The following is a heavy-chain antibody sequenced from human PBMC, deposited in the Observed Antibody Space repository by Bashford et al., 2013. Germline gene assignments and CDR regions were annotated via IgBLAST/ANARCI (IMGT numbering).Heavy chain of an antibody. D-gene: IGHD3-3*01. V-gene: IGHV3-48*03. J-gene: IGHJ6*02. CDR3: ARDPFFWSGTIDYSYGMDV. CDR2: ISTSGSAI. Sequence: VRQAPGRGLEWISYISTSGSAIFYADSVEGRFTISRDNAKDSLFLHLSSLRVEDTAVYYCARDPFFWSGTIDYSYGMDVWGQGTTVTVSS.